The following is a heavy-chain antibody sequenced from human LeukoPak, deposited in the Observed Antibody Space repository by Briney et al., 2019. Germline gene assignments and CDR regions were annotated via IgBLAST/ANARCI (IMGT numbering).Heavy chain of an antibody. D-gene: IGHD2-2*02. J-gene: IGHJ4*02. CDR1: GYTFTGYY. CDR3: ARSLYCSSTSCYTFDY. CDR2: INPNSGGT. V-gene: IGHV1-2*02. Sequence: GASVKVSCKASGYTFTGYYMHWVRQAPGQGLEWMGWINPNSGGTNYAQKFQGRVTMTRDTSISTAYMELSRLRSDDTAVYYCARSLYCSSTSCYTFDYWGQGTLVTVS.